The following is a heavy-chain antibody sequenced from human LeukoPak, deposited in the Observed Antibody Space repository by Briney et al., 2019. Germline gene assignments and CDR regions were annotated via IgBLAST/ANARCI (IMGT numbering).Heavy chain of an antibody. J-gene: IGHJ6*03. V-gene: IGHV4-59*08. D-gene: IGHD1-1*01. CDR3: ARVQVGTENYYYYYYMDV. CDR2: IYYSGST. Sequence: SETLSLTCTVSGGSISSYYWSWIRQPPGKGLEWIGYIYYSGSTNYNPSLKSRVTISVDTSKNQFSLKLSSVTAADTAVYYCARVQVGTENYYYYYYMDVWGKGTTVTVSS. CDR1: GGSISSYY.